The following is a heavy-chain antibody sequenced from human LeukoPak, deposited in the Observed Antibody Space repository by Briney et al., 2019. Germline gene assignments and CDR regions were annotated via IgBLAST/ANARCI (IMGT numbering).Heavy chain of an antibody. Sequence: GGSLRLSCAASGFTFSNYAMSWVRQAPGKGLEWVSAISGSGVTTYSADSVKGRFTIARDNSKNTVYLQMNSLRAEDTAVYYCAKEREVIRDYYFDYWGQGTLVTVS. CDR1: GFTFSNYA. CDR3: AKEREVIRDYYFDY. J-gene: IGHJ4*02. V-gene: IGHV3-23*01. CDR2: ISGSGVTT. D-gene: IGHD3-3*01.